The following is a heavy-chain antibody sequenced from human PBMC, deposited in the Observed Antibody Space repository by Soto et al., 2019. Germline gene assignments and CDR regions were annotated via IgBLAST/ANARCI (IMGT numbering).Heavy chain of an antibody. D-gene: IGHD3-10*01. CDR3: TTVIIDYTWVGHY. J-gene: IGHJ4*02. Sequence: EVQLVESGGGLVKPGGSLRLSCAASGFTFSNAWMSWVRQAPGKGLEWVGRIKSKTDGGTTDYAAPVKGRFTISRDDSNNTLYLQMNSLKTEDTAVYYCTTVIIDYTWVGHYWGQGTLVTVSS. CDR1: GFTFSNAW. CDR2: IKSKTDGGTT. V-gene: IGHV3-15*01.